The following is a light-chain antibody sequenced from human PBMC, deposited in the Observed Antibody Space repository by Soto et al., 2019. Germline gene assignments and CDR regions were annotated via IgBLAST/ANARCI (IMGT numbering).Light chain of an antibody. CDR2: EVS. CDR1: SSDVGGYNY. CDR3: SSYTSSSTYV. Sequence: QAVVTQPASVCGSPGQAVTISCTGTSSDVGGYNYVSWYQQHPGKAPKLMIYEVSNRPSGVSNRFSGSKSGNTASLTISGLQAEDEADYYCSSYTSSSTYVFGTGTKVTVL. J-gene: IGLJ1*01. V-gene: IGLV2-14*01.